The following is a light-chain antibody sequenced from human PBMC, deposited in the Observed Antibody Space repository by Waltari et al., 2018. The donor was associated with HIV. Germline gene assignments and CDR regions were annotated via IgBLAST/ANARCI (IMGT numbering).Light chain of an antibody. Sequence: EIVLTQSPASLSMSPGERATLSCRASQSVGSNLAWYYQKPGQAHRLLIYGASTRATGIPARFSGSGSGTEFTLTISSLQSEDFALYYCLQYDNWPPRFGQGTKVELK. V-gene: IGKV3-15*01. CDR1: QSVGSN. CDR2: GAS. CDR3: LQYDNWPPR. J-gene: IGKJ1*01.